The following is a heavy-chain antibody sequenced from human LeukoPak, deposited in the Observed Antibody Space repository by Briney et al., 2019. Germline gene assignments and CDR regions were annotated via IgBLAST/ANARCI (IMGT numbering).Heavy chain of an antibody. D-gene: IGHD4-17*01. CDR3: ARTTVTTWNAFDI. V-gene: IGHV1-2*02. CDR1: GYTFTGYY. J-gene: IGHJ3*02. Sequence: ASVNVSCKASGYTFTGYYMHWVRQAPGQGLEWMGWINPNSGGTNYAQKFQGRVTMTRDTSISTAYMELSRLRSDDTAVYYCARTTVTTWNAFDIWGQGTMVTVSS. CDR2: INPNSGGT.